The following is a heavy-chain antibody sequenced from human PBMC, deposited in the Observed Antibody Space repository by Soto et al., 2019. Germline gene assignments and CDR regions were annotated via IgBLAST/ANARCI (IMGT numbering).Heavy chain of an antibody. CDR3: AREKGTIAAAGTGWFDP. D-gene: IGHD6-13*01. CDR2: ISAYNGNT. Sequence: ASVKVSCKASGYTFTSYGISWVRQAPGQGLEWMGWISAYNGNTNYAQKLQGRVTMTTDTSTSTAYMELRSLRSDDTAVYYCAREKGTIAAAGTGWFDPWGQGTLVTVFS. J-gene: IGHJ5*02. CDR1: GYTFTSYG. V-gene: IGHV1-18*01.